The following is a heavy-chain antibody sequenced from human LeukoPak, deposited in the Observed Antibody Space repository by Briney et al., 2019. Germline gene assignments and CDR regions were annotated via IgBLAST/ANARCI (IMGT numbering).Heavy chain of an antibody. D-gene: IGHD3-9*01. CDR2: ISWNSGSI. V-gene: IGHV3-9*01. CDR3: VRGDYEILTCYYAYYYDYYMDV. Sequence: GGSLRLSCAASGFTFDDYAKHWVRQAPGKGLEWVSGISWNSGSIVYEDSLKGRFTIFRDNAKSPVYLQMNRLRAEDTAVYYCVRGDYEILTCYYAYYYDYYMDVWGKGTTVTVSS. CDR1: GFTFDDYA. J-gene: IGHJ6*03.